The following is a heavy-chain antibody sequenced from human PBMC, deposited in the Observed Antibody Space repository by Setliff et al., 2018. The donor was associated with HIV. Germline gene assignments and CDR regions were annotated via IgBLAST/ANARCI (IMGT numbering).Heavy chain of an antibody. CDR3: ARGARITIFGVVRKNWFDP. V-gene: IGHV4-34*01. J-gene: IGHJ5*02. Sequence: PSETLSLTCAVYGGSFSGYYWSWIRQPPGKGLEWIGEINHGGSTNYNPSLKSRVTISVDTSKNQFSLKLSSVTAADTAVYYCARGARITIFGVVRKNWFDPWGQGTLVTVSS. CDR2: INHGGST. CDR1: GGSFSGYY. D-gene: IGHD3-3*01.